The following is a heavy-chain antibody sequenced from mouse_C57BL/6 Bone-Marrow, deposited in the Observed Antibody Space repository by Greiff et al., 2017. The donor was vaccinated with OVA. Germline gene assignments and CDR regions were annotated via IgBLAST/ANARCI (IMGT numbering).Heavy chain of an antibody. CDR2: IRSKSNNYAT. CDR1: GFSFNTYA. V-gene: IGHV10-1*01. CDR3: VRHGGGTDY. J-gene: IGHJ2*01. Sequence: DVQLVESGGGLVQPKGSLKLSCAASGFSFNTYAMNWVRQAPGKGLEWVARIRSKSNNYATYYADSVKDRFTISRDDSESMLYLQMNNLKTEDTAMYYCVRHGGGTDYWGQGTTLTVSS. D-gene: IGHD4-1*01.